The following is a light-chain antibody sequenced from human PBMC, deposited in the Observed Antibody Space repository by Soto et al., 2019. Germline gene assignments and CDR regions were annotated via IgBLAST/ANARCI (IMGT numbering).Light chain of an antibody. CDR1: NSNIGSNT. Sequence: QSVLTQPPSASGTPGQRVTISCSGRNSNIGSNTVNWYQQLPGTAPKLLIYSNNQRPSGVPDRFSGSKSGTSASLAISGPQSEDEADYYCAAWDDSLNGPVFGGGTKVTVL. CDR2: SNN. CDR3: AAWDDSLNGPV. V-gene: IGLV1-44*01. J-gene: IGLJ2*01.